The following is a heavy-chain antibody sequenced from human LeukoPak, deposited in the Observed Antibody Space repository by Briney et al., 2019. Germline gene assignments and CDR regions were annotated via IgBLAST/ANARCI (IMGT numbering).Heavy chain of an antibody. Sequence: QTGGSLRLSCAASGFTFSSYAMSWVRQAPGKGLEWVSAISGSGGSTYYADSVKGRFTISRDNSKNTLYLQMNSLRAEDTAVYYCAKRGGEDGNIRYYYYYYYMDVWGKGTTVTVSS. CDR2: ISGSGGST. V-gene: IGHV3-23*01. D-gene: IGHD4-23*01. CDR1: GFTFSSYA. CDR3: AKRGGEDGNIRYYYYYYYMDV. J-gene: IGHJ6*03.